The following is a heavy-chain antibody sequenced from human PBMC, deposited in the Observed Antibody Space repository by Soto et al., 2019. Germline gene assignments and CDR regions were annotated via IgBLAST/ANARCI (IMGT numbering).Heavy chain of an antibody. D-gene: IGHD3-10*01. CDR2: ISSSSSYT. CDR1: GFTFSDYY. Sequence: QVPLVESGGGLVKPGGSLRLSCAASGFTFSDYYMSWIRQAPGKGLEWVSYISSSSSYTNYADSVKGRFTISRDNAENSLYLQVNSLRAEATAVYYCARGDPPLWFGEGGQGTTVTVSS. J-gene: IGHJ6*02. CDR3: ARGDPPLWFGE. V-gene: IGHV3-11*05.